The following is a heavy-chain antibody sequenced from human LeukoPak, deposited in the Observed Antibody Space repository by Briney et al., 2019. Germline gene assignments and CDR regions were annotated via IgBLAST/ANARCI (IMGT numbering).Heavy chain of an antibody. CDR3: ATDTYCSAGSCYNYYYGMAV. J-gene: IGHJ6*02. Sequence: ASVKVSCKASGYTFTSYGISWVRQAPGQGLEWMGWISAYNGKANYAQKLQGRVTMTTDTSTSTAYMALRSLRSDDTAVYYYATDTYCSAGSCYNYYYGMAVWGQGTTVTVSS. CDR1: GYTFTSYG. CDR2: ISAYNGKA. D-gene: IGHD2-15*01. V-gene: IGHV1-18*01.